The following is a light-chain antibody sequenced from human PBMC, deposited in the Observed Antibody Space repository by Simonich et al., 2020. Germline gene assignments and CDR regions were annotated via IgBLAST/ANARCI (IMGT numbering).Light chain of an antibody. CDR1: QSISSY. J-gene: IGKJ4*01. Sequence: DIQMTQSPSSVSASVGDRVTITCRASQSISSYLNWYQQKPGKAPKLLIYAASSLQSGVPSRFSGSGSGTDFTLTISRLQPEDFATYYCQQSYSTPPTFGGGTKVEIK. CDR3: QQSYSTPPT. V-gene: IGKV1-39*01. CDR2: AAS.